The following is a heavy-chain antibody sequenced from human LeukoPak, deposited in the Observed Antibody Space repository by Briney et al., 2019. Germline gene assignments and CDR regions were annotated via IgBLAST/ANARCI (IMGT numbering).Heavy chain of an antibody. D-gene: IGHD3-22*01. CDR2: IYYSGST. CDR1: GGSISSYY. Sequence: SETLSLTCTVSGGSISSYYWSWIRQPPGKGLEWIGYIYYSGSTNYNPSLTSRVTISVDTSKNQFSLKLSSVTAADTAVYYCARTEWLREPYYYDSSGYYYGSYYFDYWGQGTLVTVSS. J-gene: IGHJ4*02. CDR3: ARTEWLREPYYYDSSGYYYGSYYFDY. V-gene: IGHV4-59*01.